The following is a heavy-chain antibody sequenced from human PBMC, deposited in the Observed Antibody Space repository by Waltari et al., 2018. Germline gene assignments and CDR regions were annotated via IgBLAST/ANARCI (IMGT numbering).Heavy chain of an antibody. Sequence: QVQLQQWGAGLLKPSETLSLTCAVYGGSFSGYYWSWIRQPPGKGLEWIGEINHSGSTNYNPSLKSRVTISVDTSKNQFSLKLSSVTAADTAVYYCARGRAAAGTDYWGQGTLVTVSS. D-gene: IGHD6-13*01. CDR1: GGSFSGYY. CDR3: ARGRAAAGTDY. V-gene: IGHV4-34*01. J-gene: IGHJ4*02. CDR2: INHSGST.